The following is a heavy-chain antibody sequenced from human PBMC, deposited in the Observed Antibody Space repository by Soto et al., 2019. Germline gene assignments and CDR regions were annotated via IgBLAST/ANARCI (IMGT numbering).Heavy chain of an antibody. J-gene: IGHJ5*02. V-gene: IGHV1-46*01. CDR2: INPSGGST. D-gene: IGHD3-10*01. Sequence: ASVKVSCKASGYTFTSYYMHWVRQAPGQGLERMGIINPSGGSTSYAQKFQGRVTMTRDTSTSTVYMELSSLRSEDTAVYYCARDNKELLWFGELFVRSFDAFDPWGQGTLVTVSS. CDR1: GYTFTSYY. CDR3: ARDNKELLWFGELFVRSFDAFDP.